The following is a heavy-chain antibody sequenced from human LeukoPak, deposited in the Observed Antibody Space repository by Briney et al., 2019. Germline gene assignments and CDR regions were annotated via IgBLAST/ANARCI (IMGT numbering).Heavy chain of an antibody. CDR3: ARGGSTGTNLNWVDP. CDR1: GGSISSYY. J-gene: IGHJ5*02. D-gene: IGHD1-1*01. Sequence: SETLSLTRTVSGGSISSYYWSWIRQPPGKGLEWIGYIYYSGSTNYNPSLKSRVTISVDTSKNQFSLKLSSVTAADTAVYYCARGGSTGTNLNWVDPWGQGTLVTVSS. CDR2: IYYSGST. V-gene: IGHV4-59*01.